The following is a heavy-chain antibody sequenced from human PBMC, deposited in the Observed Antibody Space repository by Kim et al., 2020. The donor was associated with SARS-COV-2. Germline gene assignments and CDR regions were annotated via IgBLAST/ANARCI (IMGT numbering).Heavy chain of an antibody. CDR3: ARDRSQRYFDWLPQYYYFDY. V-gene: IGHV7-4-1*02. CDR1: GYTFTSYA. Sequence: ASVKVSCKASGYTFTSYAMNWVRQAPGQGLEWMGWINTNTGNPTYAQGFTGRFVFSLDTSVSTAYLQISSLKAEDTAVYYCARDRSQRYFDWLPQYYYFDYWGQGTLVTVSS. D-gene: IGHD3-9*01. J-gene: IGHJ4*02. CDR2: INTNTGNP.